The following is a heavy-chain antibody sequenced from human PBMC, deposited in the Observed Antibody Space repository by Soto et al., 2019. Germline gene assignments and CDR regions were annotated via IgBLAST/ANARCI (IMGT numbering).Heavy chain of an antibody. Sequence: QLQLQESGPGLVKPSETLSLTCTVSGGSISSSYYYWGWIRQPPGKGLEWIGSIYYSGGTYYSPSLKIRVTMSVATSKNQVSLKLSSVTAADTAVYYCARPSGSYLYYFDSWGQGTLVTVSS. CDR2: IYYSGGT. CDR3: ARPSGSYLYYFDS. D-gene: IGHD1-26*01. CDR1: GGSISSSYYY. V-gene: IGHV4-39*01. J-gene: IGHJ4*02.